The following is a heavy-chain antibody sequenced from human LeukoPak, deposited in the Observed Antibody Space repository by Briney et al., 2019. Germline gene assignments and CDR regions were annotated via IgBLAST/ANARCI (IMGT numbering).Heavy chain of an antibody. J-gene: IGHJ4*02. CDR2: VYTSGST. V-gene: IGHV4-61*02. D-gene: IGHD3-10*01. Sequence: SETLSLTCTVSGGSINSGRYYWTWIRQPAGKGLEWIGRVYTSGSTNYKASLKSRLTISVDASKNQFSLKLGSVTAADTAFYYCARAISMVRDLDYWGQGTLVTVSS. CDR3: ARAISMVRDLDY. CDR1: GGSINSGRYY.